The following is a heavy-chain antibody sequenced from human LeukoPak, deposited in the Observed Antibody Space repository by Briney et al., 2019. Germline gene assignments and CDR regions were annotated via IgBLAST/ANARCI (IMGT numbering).Heavy chain of an antibody. V-gene: IGHV4-59*01. CDR3: ARGSGFADY. CDR1: GGSISSYY. J-gene: IGHJ4*02. Sequence: SETLSLTCTVSGGSISSYYRSWIRQPPGRGLEWIGYIYYSGSTNYNPSLKSRATISVDTSKNQFSLKLSSVTAADTAAYYCARGSGFADYWGQGTLVTVSS. CDR2: IYYSGST. D-gene: IGHD3-10*01.